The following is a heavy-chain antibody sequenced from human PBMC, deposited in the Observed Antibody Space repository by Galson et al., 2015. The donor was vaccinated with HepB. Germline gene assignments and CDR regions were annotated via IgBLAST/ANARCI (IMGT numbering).Heavy chain of an antibody. V-gene: IGHV3-11*05. J-gene: IGHJ4*02. Sequence: SLRLSCAASGFTFSDYYMSWIRQAPGKGLEWVSYISSSSYTNYADSVKGRFTISRDNAKNSLYLQMNSLRAEDTAVYYCARDFDCSGGSCYPDYWGQGTLVTVSS. CDR2: ISSSSYT. D-gene: IGHD2-15*01. CDR1: GFTFSDYY. CDR3: ARDFDCSGGSCYPDY.